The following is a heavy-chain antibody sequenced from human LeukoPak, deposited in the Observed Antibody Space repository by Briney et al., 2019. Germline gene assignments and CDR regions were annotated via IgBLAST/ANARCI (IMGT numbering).Heavy chain of an antibody. D-gene: IGHD3-22*01. CDR3: ASHYYDSSGYYQSDY. Sequence: SETLSLTCTVSGGSISSYYWSWIRQPPGKGLEWIGYIYYSGSTNYNSSLKSRVTISVDTSKNQFSLKLSSVTAADTAVYYCASHYYDSSGYYQSDYWGQGTLVTVSS. V-gene: IGHV4-59*01. CDR1: GGSISSYY. CDR2: IYYSGST. J-gene: IGHJ4*02.